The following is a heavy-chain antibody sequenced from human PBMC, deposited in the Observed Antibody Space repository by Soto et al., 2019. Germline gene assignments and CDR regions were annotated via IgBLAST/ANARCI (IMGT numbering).Heavy chain of an antibody. D-gene: IGHD3-10*01. Sequence: QVQLVESGGGVVQPGRSLRLSCAASGFTFSNYIMHWVRQAPGKGLEWVALILHDGNNKYYADSVKGRFTISRDNSKNTLNLQMNSLRTEDTAIYYCARDDEGGSYCDLGYWGQGTLVTVSS. CDR3: ARDDEGGSYCDLGY. CDR2: ILHDGNNK. J-gene: IGHJ4*02. V-gene: IGHV3-30-3*01. CDR1: GFTFSNYI.